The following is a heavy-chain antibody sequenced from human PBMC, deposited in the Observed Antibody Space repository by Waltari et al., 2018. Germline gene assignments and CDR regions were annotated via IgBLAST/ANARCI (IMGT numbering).Heavy chain of an antibody. CDR1: GGSFSDYW. D-gene: IGHD3-16*01. CDR2: IKHSGST. CDR3: ARGRDYVWNLL. J-gene: IGHJ4*02. Sequence: QVQLQQWGAGLLKPSATLSLTCAVYGGSFSDYWWCWIRQPPGKGLEWIGEIKHSGSTNYNPSLKSRVTMSVDTSKNQFSLNLNSVTAADTAVYYCARGRDYVWNLLWGQGTLVTVSS. V-gene: IGHV4-34*01.